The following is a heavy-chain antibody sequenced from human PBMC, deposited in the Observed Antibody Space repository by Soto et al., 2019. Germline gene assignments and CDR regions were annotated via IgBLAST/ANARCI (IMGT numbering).Heavy chain of an antibody. Sequence: VQLQESGEGLLKPSETLSLTCTVSGGSVSSYNWTWIRQSPGKGLEWIGYIYYNGSTDYNPSLKSRLTVSVSTSKRQFSLRLTSVTAADTAVYYCAREFFWRSSSSPTYYYYLDVWGKGTTVTVSS. V-gene: IGHV4-59*02. D-gene: IGHD6-6*01. CDR2: IYYNGST. J-gene: IGHJ6*03. CDR3: AREFFWRSSSSPTYYYYLDV. CDR1: GGSVSSYN.